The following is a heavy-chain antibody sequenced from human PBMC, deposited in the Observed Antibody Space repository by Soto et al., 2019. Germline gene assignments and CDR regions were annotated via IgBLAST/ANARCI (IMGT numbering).Heavy chain of an antibody. CDR3: ARYLGTGTTLYY. V-gene: IGHV3-21*01. D-gene: IGHD1-1*01. CDR2: ISSSSSYI. Sequence: EVQLVESGGGLVKPGGSLRLSCAASGFIFSSYSMNWVRQAPGKGLEWVSSISSSSSYIYYADSVKGRFTISRDNAKNSLELQMNILRGEDTAVYYCARYLGTGTTLYYWGQGTLVTVSS. CDR1: GFIFSSYS. J-gene: IGHJ4*02.